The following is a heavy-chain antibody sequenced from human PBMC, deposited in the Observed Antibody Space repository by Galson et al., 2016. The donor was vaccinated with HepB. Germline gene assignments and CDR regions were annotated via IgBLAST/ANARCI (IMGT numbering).Heavy chain of an antibody. CDR2: ISGSGSDT. D-gene: IGHD3-10*01. CDR3: AKDPYYYGSGASVFDS. J-gene: IGHJ4*02. Sequence: SLRLSCAVSGFTFSDFYMSWLRQAPGKGLEWLSYISGSGSDTIYADSLKGRFTISRGNSKDTLFLQMNSLRAEDTAVYYCAKDPYYYGSGASVFDSWGQGTLVTVSS. V-gene: IGHV3-11*05. CDR1: GFTFSDFY.